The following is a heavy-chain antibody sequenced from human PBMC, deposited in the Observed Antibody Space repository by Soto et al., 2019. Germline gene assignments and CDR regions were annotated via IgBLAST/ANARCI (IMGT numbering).Heavy chain of an antibody. CDR3: ARGSQWLDY. J-gene: IGHJ4*02. V-gene: IGHV4-34*01. CDR2: INHSGST. CDR1: GGSFSGFY. Sequence: PSETLSLTCSVSGGSFSGFYWSWIRQPPGKGLEWIAEINHSGSTNYNPSLKSRVTISGDTSKNQFSLEVNSVTAADTAVYYCARGSQWLDYWGQGIMVTVYS. D-gene: IGHD6-19*01.